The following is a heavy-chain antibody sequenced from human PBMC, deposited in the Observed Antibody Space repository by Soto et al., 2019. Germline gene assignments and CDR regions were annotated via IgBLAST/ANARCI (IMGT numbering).Heavy chain of an antibody. D-gene: IGHD5-12*01. V-gene: IGHV4-59*01. Sequence: PSHTLSLSSTLPGACPRGYYMPWIRQPPGKGLEWLGCAYHTGFTEYNLSLKSRVTVSLGTSQKQFSLNLYSVTAADTAIYYSAGEVATISVWGQGTLVTVSS. CDR3: AGEVATISV. CDR1: GACPRGYY. CDR2: AYHTGFT. J-gene: IGHJ4*02.